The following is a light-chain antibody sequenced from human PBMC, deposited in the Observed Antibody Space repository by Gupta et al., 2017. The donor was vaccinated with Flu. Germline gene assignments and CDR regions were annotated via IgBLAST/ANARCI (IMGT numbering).Light chain of an antibody. Sequence: GGNCIGSKSVHWYQQKAGLAPVLVVYDDSVRPSGIPERFSGSNSGNTATLTINRVEAGDEADYYCQMWDSDSDRPVFGGGTQLTVL. J-gene: IGLJ3*02. CDR2: DDS. CDR3: QMWDSDSDRPV. V-gene: IGLV3-21*02. CDR1: CIGSKS.